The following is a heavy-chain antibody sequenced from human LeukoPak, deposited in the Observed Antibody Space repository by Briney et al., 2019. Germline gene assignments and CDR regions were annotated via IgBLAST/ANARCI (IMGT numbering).Heavy chain of an antibody. CDR2: ISSSSSYI. CDR1: GFTFSSYS. Sequence: GGALRLSCAASGFTFSSYSMNWVRQAPGKGLEGVSSISSSSSYIYSAASVKGRFTISRDNATNSLYLQMNSLRAEETAVYYCARDYRAVPIDYWGQGTLVTVSS. D-gene: IGHD6-19*01. V-gene: IGHV3-21*01. J-gene: IGHJ4*02. CDR3: ARDYRAVPIDY.